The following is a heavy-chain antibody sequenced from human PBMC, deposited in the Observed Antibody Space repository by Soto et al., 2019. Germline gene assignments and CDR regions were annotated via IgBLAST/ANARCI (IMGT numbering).Heavy chain of an antibody. D-gene: IGHD2-2*01. CDR2: VSKSDYT. V-gene: IGHV3-21*01. Sequence: GGSLRLSCEVSGFSFNNYGINWVRQAPGKGLEWVSSVSKSDYTYYSDSVKGRFTISRDNAKNSVSLQMNSLRAEDTAVYYCAREDSIIIPAVSDFWGQGTLVTVSS. J-gene: IGHJ4*02. CDR1: GFSFNNYG. CDR3: AREDSIIIPAVSDF.